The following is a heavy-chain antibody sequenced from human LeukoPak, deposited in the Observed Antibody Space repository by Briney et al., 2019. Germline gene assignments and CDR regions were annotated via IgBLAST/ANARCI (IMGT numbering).Heavy chain of an antibody. CDR2: ISWNSGSI. Sequence: GGSLRLSCTASGFTFSNYAMTWVRQAPGKGLEWVSGISWNSGSIGYADSVKGRFTISRDNAKNSLYLQMNSLRAEDTALYYCAKGPYSSGWFFIDYWGQGTLVTVSS. CDR1: GFTFSNYA. CDR3: AKGPYSSGWFFIDY. V-gene: IGHV3-9*01. J-gene: IGHJ4*02. D-gene: IGHD6-19*01.